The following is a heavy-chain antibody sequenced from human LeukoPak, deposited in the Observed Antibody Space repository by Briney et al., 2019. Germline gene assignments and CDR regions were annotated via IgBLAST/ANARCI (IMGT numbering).Heavy chain of an antibody. J-gene: IGHJ4*02. Sequence: GGSLRLSCAASGFTFSDYWMYWVRQVPGKGLVCVSHINNDGGGTNYVDSMRGRFTISRGNAKNMLYLQMNSLRAEDSAVYFCARDMPGIGVCDYWGQGILVTVSS. CDR3: ARDMPGIGVCDY. CDR2: INNDGGGT. V-gene: IGHV3-74*01. D-gene: IGHD2-2*01. CDR1: GFTFSDYW.